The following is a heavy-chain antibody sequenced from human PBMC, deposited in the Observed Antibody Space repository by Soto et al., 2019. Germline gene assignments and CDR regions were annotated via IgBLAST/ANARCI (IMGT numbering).Heavy chain of an antibody. CDR1: GGSISRSTYY. J-gene: IGHJ5*02. V-gene: IGHV4-39*01. CDR3: VTNIEYSSSPFDP. CDR2: IYYSGST. D-gene: IGHD6-6*01. Sequence: QLQLQESGPGLVKPSETLSLTCTVSGGSISRSTYYWGRIRQPPGKGLEWIGSIYYSGSTYYNPSLKSRVTISVDTSKNQFSLKLSSVTAADTAVYFCVTNIEYSSSPFDPWGQGTLVTVSS.